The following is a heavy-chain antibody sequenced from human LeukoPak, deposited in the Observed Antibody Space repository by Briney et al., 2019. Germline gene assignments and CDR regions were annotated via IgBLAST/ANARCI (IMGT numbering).Heavy chain of an antibody. CDR1: GFTFSSYS. V-gene: IGHV3-48*01. CDR2: ISSSSSTI. CDR3: ARGQSSSWYPYNWFDP. D-gene: IGHD6-13*01. Sequence: PSGGSLRLSCAASGFTFSSYSMTWVRQAPGKGLEWVSYISSSSSTIYYADSVKGRFTISRDNAKNSLYLQMNSLRAEDTAVYYCARGQSSSWYPYNWFDPWGQGTLVTVSS. J-gene: IGHJ5*02.